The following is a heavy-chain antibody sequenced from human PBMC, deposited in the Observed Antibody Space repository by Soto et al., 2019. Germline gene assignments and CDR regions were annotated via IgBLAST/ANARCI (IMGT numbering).Heavy chain of an antibody. D-gene: IGHD3-16*01. CDR1: GFTCSSYA. J-gene: IGHJ4*02. CDR2: ISYAGSNK. Sequence: QVQLVESGGGVVQPGRSLRLSCAASGFTCSSYAMHWVRQAPGKGLEWVAVISYAGSNKYYADSVKGRFTISRDNSKNTLYLQMNSLRAEDTAVYYCARAYEGDYFDYWGQGTMVTVSS. V-gene: IGHV3-30-3*01. CDR3: ARAYEGDYFDY.